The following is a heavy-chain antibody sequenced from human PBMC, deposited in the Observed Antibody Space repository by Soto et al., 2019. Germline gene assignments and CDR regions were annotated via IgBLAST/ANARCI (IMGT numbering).Heavy chain of an antibody. J-gene: IGHJ4*02. CDR1: GFPFSSYG. Sequence: GGSLRLSCAASGFPFSSYGMHWVRQAPGKGLEWVAVISYDGSSTSYADSVKGRFTISRDNAKNTLYLQMNSLRAEDTAVYYCAVAVAGPTAIGYWGQGTLVTVSS. D-gene: IGHD6-19*01. CDR3: AVAVAGPTAIGY. V-gene: IGHV3-30*03. CDR2: ISYDGSST.